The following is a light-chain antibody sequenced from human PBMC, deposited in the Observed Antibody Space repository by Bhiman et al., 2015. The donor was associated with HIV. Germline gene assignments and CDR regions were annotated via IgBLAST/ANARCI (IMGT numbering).Light chain of an antibody. CDR3: QLWDNSSDHPLV. CDR1: NLGDKY. CDR2: QDN. V-gene: IGLV3-1*01. J-gene: IGLJ1*01. Sequence: SYELTQPPSVSVSPGQTASITCSGDNLGDKYVCWYQQKPGQSPVLVIYQDNKRPSGIPERFSASNSGSTATLTISRVEAGDEADYYCQLWDNSSDHPLVFGTGTKVTVL.